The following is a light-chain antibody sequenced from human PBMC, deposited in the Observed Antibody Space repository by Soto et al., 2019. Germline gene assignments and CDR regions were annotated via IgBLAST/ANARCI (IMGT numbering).Light chain of an antibody. CDR1: QTISND. V-gene: IGKV3-15*01. Sequence: EVVMTQSPATVSVSPGEGVTLSCRASQTISNDLAWYQQKPGQAPRLLIYGASTSPTGVPARFSGGGSGTEFTLTISSLQSEDFAFYYCQQNNKWPPVTFGGGTKVEIK. CDR3: QQNNKWPPVT. CDR2: GAS. J-gene: IGKJ4*01.